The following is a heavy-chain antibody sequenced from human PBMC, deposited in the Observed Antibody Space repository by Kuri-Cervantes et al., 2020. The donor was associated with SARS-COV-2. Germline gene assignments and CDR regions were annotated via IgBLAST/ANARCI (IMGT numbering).Heavy chain of an antibody. Sequence: GESLKISCTASGFTFGDYAMSWVRQAPGKGLEWVGFIRSKAYGGTTEYAASVKGRFTISRDDSKSIAYLQMDSLNTEDSAVYSCTRAPSGSFFSYFDFWGQGTLVTVSS. J-gene: IGHJ4*02. CDR2: IRSKAYGGTT. V-gene: IGHV3-49*04. CDR3: TRAPSGSFFSYFDF. D-gene: IGHD1-26*01. CDR1: GFTFGDYA.